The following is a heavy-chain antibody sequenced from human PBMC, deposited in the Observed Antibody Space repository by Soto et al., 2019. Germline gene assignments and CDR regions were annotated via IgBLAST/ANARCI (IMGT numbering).Heavy chain of an antibody. V-gene: IGHV4-39*01. Sequence: TLSLTCTVSGGSVSSSSYYWGWIRQPPGKGLEWIGSIYYSGSTYYNPSLKSRVTISVDTSKNQFSLKLSSVTAADTAVYYCASLPTGITIFGVPYYFDYWGQGTLVTVSS. CDR3: ASLPTGITIFGVPYYFDY. CDR1: GGSVSSSSYY. J-gene: IGHJ4*02. D-gene: IGHD3-3*01. CDR2: IYYSGST.